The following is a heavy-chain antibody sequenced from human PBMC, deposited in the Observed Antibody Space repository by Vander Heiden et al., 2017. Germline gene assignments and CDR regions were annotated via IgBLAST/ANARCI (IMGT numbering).Heavy chain of an antibody. D-gene: IGHD5-12*01. CDR2: IWYDGSNK. Sequence: QVQLVESGGGGVQPGRSRRLPCAASGSNFSSSGMHWVRQAPGKGLEWVAVIWYDGSNKYYADSVKVRFTISRDNSKNTLYLQMNSLRAEDTAVYYCARVRSGYSLGAFDIWGQGTMVTVSS. CDR3: ARVRSGYSLGAFDI. V-gene: IGHV3-33*01. CDR1: GSNFSSSG. J-gene: IGHJ3*02.